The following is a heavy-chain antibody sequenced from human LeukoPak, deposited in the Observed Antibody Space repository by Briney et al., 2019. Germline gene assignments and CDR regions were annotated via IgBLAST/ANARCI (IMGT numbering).Heavy chain of an antibody. CDR3: ARFGSRYYDSSGYLGY. Sequence: ASVKVSCKASGYTFTSYGISWVRQAPGQGLEWMGWISAYNGNTNYAQKLQGRVTMTTDTSTSTAYMELRSLRSDGTAVYYCARFGSRYYDSSGYLGYWGKGTLVAVSS. CDR1: GYTFTSYG. CDR2: ISAYNGNT. J-gene: IGHJ4*02. V-gene: IGHV1-18*01. D-gene: IGHD3-22*01.